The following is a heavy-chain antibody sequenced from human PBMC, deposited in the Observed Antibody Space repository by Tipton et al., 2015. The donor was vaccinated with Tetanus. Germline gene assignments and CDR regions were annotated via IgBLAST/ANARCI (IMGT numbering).Heavy chain of an antibody. CDR3: ARALPIVVVVAATHSWFDP. V-gene: IGHV4-34*01. J-gene: IGHJ5*02. D-gene: IGHD2-15*01. CDR1: GGSFSGYY. CDR2: INHSGST. Sequence: TLSLTCAVYGGSFSGYYWSWIRRPPGKGLEWIGEINHSGSTNYNPSLKSRVTISVDTSKNQFSLKLSSVTAADTAVYYCARALPIVVVVAATHSWFDPWGQGTLVTVSS.